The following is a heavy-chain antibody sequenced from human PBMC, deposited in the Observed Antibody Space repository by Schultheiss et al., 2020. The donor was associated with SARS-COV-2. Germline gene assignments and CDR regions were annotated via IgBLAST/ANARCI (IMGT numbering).Heavy chain of an antibody. J-gene: IGHJ4*02. CDR3: ARDVRSEYYFDY. D-gene: IGHD2/OR15-2a*01. CDR1: GYTFTSYD. CDR2: MNPNSGNT. Sequence: ASVKVSCKASGYTFTSYDINWVRQATGQGLEWMGWMNPNSGNTGYAQKFQGRVTMTRNTSISTAYMELSSLRSEDTAVYYCARDVRSEYYFDYWGQGILVTVSS. V-gene: IGHV1-8*01.